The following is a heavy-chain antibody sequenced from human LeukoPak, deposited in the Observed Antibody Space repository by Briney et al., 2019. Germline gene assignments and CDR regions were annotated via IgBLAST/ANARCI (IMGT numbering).Heavy chain of an antibody. CDR1: GGSISSYY. V-gene: IGHV4-59*12. Sequence: SETLSLTCTVSGGSISSYYWSWIRQPPGKGLEWIGYIYYSGSTNYNPSLKSRVTISVDTSKNQFSLKLSSVAAADTAMYYCAREDIAVFNDAFDIWGQGTMVTVSS. D-gene: IGHD2-15*01. CDR3: AREDIAVFNDAFDI. CDR2: IYYSGST. J-gene: IGHJ3*02.